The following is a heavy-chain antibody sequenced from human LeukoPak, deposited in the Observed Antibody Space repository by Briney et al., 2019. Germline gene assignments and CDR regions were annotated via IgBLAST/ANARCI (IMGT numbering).Heavy chain of an antibody. CDR1: GYSFTNYW. V-gene: IGHV5-51*01. Sequence: GESLKLYFKGSGYSFTNYWIGWVRQMPGKGLEWMGIIYPGDSDTRYSPSFQGQVTISADKSISTAYLQWSSLKASDTAMYYCARHWVERLSWEVPPRTHCLYWGQGTLVTVSS. J-gene: IGHJ4*02. CDR3: ARHWVERLSWEVPPRTHCLY. D-gene: IGHD1-26*01. CDR2: IYPGDSDT.